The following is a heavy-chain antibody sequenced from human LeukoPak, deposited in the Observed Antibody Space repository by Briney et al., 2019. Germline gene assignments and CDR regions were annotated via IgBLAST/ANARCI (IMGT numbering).Heavy chain of an antibody. CDR3: ATRYASGPIADY. Sequence: GGSLRLSCAASGLTFSSYAMNWVRQAPGKGLEWVSGITWNGGTIDYADSVKGRFTISRDNAKNSLYLQMNSLRAEDTALYYCATRYASGPIADYWGQGTLVTVSS. CDR2: ITWNGGTI. J-gene: IGHJ4*02. V-gene: IGHV3-9*01. D-gene: IGHD3-10*01. CDR1: GLTFSSYA.